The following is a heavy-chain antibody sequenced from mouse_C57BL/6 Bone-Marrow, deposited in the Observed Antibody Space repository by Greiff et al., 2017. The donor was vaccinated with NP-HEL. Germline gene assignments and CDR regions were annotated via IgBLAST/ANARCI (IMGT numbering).Heavy chain of an antibody. CDR1: GYTFTDYY. CDR2: IYPGSGNT. J-gene: IGHJ2*01. D-gene: IGHD1-1*01. Sequence: VKLVESGAELVRPGASVKLSCKASGYTFTDYYINWVKQRPGQGLEWIARIYPGSGNTYYNEKFKGKATLTAEKSSSTAYMQLSSLTSEDSAVYFCARGLLRDYWGQGTTLTVSS. V-gene: IGHV1-76*01. CDR3: ARGLLRDY.